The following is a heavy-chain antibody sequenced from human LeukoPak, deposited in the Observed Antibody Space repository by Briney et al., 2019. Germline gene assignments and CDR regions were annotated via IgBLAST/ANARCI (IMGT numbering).Heavy chain of an antibody. Sequence: EASVKVSCKASGYTFTGYYMHWVRQAPGQGLEWMRWINPNSGGTNYAQKFQGRVTMTRDTSISTAYMELSRLRSDDTAVYYCARVDRVAATSGEPYYFDYWGQGTLVTVSS. CDR1: GYTFTGYY. D-gene: IGHD2-15*01. V-gene: IGHV1-2*02. J-gene: IGHJ4*02. CDR2: INPNSGGT. CDR3: ARVDRVAATSGEPYYFDY.